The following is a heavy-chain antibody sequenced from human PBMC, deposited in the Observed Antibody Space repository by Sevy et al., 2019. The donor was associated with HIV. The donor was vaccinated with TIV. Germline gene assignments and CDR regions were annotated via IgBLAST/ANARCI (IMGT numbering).Heavy chain of an antibody. J-gene: IGHJ4*02. V-gene: IGHV3-23*01. CDR1: GFTFSRYA. D-gene: IGHD3-22*01. Sequence: WGSLRLSCAASGFTFSRYAMNWVRQAPGKGLEWVPGISGSGGSGDKTNYADSVKGRFTISRDDSKNSLYLQLNSLRAEDTAIYYCARKYDSSGYFDYWGQGTLVTVSS. CDR3: ARKYDSSGYFDY. CDR2: ISGSGGSGDKT.